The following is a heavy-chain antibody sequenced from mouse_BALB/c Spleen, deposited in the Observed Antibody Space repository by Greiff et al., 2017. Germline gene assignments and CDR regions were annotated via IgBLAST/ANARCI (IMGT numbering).Heavy chain of an antibody. J-gene: IGHJ4*01. Sequence: VQLQQSGAELARPGASVKMSCKASGYTFTSYTMHWVKQRPGQGLEWIGYINPSSGYTNYNQKFKDKATLTADKSSSTAYMQLSSLTSEDSAVYYCARCDSYCWGNAMDYWGQGTSVTVSS. D-gene: IGHD2-12*01. CDR2: INPSSGYT. V-gene: IGHV1-4*01. CDR1: GYTFTSYT. CDR3: ARCDSYCWGNAMDY.